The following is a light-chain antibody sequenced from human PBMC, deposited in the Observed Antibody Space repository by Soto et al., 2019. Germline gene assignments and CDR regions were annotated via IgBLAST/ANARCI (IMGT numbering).Light chain of an antibody. J-gene: IGKJ4*01. V-gene: IGKV3-15*01. CDR1: QSVSGS. CDR2: GAS. CDR3: QQYNDWPLLT. Sequence: EVVMTQSPATLSVSPGERATLSCRASQSVSGSLAWYQQKPGQAPRLLIYGASTRATGIPDRFSGSGSGTDFTLTISSLQSEDFASYYCQQYNDWPLLTFGGGTKVDI.